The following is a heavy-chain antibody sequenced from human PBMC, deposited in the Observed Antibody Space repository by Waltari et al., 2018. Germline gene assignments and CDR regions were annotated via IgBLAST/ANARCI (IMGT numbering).Heavy chain of an antibody. CDR2: IKSKTDGGTT. CDR1: GFTFSNAW. Sequence: EVQLVESGGGLVKPGGSLRLSCAASGFTFSNAWMSWVRQAPGKGLEWVGRIKSKTDGGTTNNPPPVKGRFTISRDDSKNTLYLQMNSLKTEDTAVYYCTTGSYYDFWSGYYGGSYYFDYWGQGTLVTVSS. J-gene: IGHJ4*02. D-gene: IGHD3-3*01. V-gene: IGHV3-15*01. CDR3: TTGSYYDFWSGYYGGSYYFDY.